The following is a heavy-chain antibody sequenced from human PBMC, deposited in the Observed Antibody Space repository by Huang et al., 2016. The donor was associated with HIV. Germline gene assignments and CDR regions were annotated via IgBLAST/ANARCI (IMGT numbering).Heavy chain of an antibody. J-gene: IGHJ4*02. CDR1: GFTFSSYS. D-gene: IGHD3-3*01. Sequence: EVQLVESGGGLVQPGGSLRLSCAASGFTFSSYSMNWVRQAPGKGLEWVSYISSSSSTIYYADSVKGRFTSARDNAKNSLYLQMNSLRDEDTAVYYCARGAWYYDFWSGSLGFDYWGQGTLVTVSS. CDR2: ISSSSSTI. CDR3: ARGAWYYDFWSGSLGFDY. V-gene: IGHV3-48*02.